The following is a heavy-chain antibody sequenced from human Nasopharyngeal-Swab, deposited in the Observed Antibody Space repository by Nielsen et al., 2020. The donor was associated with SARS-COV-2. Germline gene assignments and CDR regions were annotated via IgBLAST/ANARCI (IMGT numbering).Heavy chain of an antibody. Sequence: ASVKVSCKASGYTFTSYYMHWVRQAPGQGLEWMGIIDPSGATTTYAQKFQGRATMTRDASTSTVYMELSSLRSEDTAVYYCARLTVATNGFDYWGQGTLVTVSS. CDR1: GYTFTSYY. V-gene: IGHV1-46*01. J-gene: IGHJ4*02. CDR3: ARLTVATNGFDY. D-gene: IGHD5-12*01. CDR2: IDPSGATT.